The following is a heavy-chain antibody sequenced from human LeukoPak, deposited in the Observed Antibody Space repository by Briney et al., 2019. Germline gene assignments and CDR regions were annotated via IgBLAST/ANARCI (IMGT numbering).Heavy chain of an antibody. V-gene: IGHV5-51*03. CDR1: GYSFTSYW. D-gene: IGHD3-3*01. J-gene: IGHJ5*02. CDR2: IYPGDSDT. Sequence: GESLKISCKGSGYSFTSYWSGGVRQMPGKGLEWMGIIYPGDSDTRYSPSFQGQATNSADKSLSTAYLQGSNLKTSDTAMYYCARRRQYDEWFDPWGQGTPVTVSS. CDR3: ARRRQYDEWFDP.